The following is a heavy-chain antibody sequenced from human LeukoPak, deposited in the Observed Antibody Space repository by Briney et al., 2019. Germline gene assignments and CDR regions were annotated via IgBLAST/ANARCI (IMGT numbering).Heavy chain of an antibody. CDR3: ARESGGYVLFDY. J-gene: IGHJ4*02. Sequence: SETLPLTCTVSGGSISSGSYYWSWIRQPAGKGLEWIGRIYTSGSTNYNPSLKSRVTISVDTSKNQFSLKLSSVTAADTAVYYCARESGGYVLFDYWGQGTLVTVSS. CDR1: GGSISSGSYY. V-gene: IGHV4-61*02. D-gene: IGHD5-12*01. CDR2: IYTSGST.